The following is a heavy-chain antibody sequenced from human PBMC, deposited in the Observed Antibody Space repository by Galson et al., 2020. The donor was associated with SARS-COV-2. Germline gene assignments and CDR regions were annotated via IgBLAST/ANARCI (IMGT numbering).Heavy chain of an antibody. CDR3: ARAVGTSVVYYWYFDL. CDR1: GLTSSKYT. J-gene: IGHJ2*01. CDR2: MSSRGRQI. Sequence: GGSLRPSCAAAGLTSSKYTMNWVRQPPGKGPEWLSSMSSRGRQIYHAASVRGRFTISRDDASNSLFLQMNSLRAEDTAVYYCARAVGTSVVYYWYFDLWGRGTLVTVSS. V-gene: IGHV3-21*01. D-gene: IGHD1-26*01.